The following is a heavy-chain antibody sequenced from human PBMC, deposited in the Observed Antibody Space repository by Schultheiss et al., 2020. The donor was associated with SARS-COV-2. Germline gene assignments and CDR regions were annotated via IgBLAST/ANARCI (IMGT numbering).Heavy chain of an antibody. CDR2: ISSSSSYI. CDR1: GFAFSSYA. J-gene: IGHJ4*02. V-gene: IGHV3-21*04. Sequence: GGSLRLSCAASGFAFSSYALHWVRRAPGKGLEWVSSISSSSSYIYYADSVKGRFTISRDNSKNTLYLQMNSLRAEDTAVYYCAKVKGTDYGDYPFYFDYWGQGTLVTVSS. CDR3: AKVKGTDYGDYPFYFDY. D-gene: IGHD4-17*01.